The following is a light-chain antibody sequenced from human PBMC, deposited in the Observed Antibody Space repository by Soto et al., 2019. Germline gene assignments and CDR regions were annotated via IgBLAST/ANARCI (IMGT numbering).Light chain of an antibody. J-gene: IGKJ4*01. V-gene: IGKV1-9*01. CDR3: QTLNSYLL. CDR1: QGISSY. Sequence: DIQLTQSPSFLSASVGDRVTITCRASQGISSYLAWYQQKPGKAPKLLIYAASTLQSGVPSRFSGSGSATEFTLTISSLQPEVFASYYCQTLNSYLLFCGG. CDR2: AAS.